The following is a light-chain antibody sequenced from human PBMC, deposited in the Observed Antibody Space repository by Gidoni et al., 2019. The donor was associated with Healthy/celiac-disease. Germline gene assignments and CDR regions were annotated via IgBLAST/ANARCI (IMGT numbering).Light chain of an antibody. Sequence: IQLTPSPSFLSASVGDRVTITCRASQGISSYLDWYQQKPGKAPKLLIYAASSLQSGVPSRFSGSGSGTEFTLTISSLQPEDFATYYCQQLNSYPQTFGQGTKLEIK. V-gene: IGKV1-9*01. CDR1: QGISSY. CDR2: AAS. J-gene: IGKJ2*01. CDR3: QQLNSYPQT.